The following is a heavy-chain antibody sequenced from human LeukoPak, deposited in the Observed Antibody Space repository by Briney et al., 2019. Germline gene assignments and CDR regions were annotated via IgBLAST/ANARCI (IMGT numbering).Heavy chain of an antibody. CDR2: IYHSGTTYSGST. CDR3: AREGGVEMATIRPFDY. Sequence: PSETLSLTRNVSGASMSNYYWVWIRQPPGKGLEWIGSIYHSGTTYSGSTYYNPSLKSRVTISVDTSKNQFSLKLSSVTAADTAVYYCAREGGVEMATIRPFDYWGQGTLVTVSS. J-gene: IGHJ4*02. CDR1: GASMSNYY. D-gene: IGHD5-24*01. V-gene: IGHV4-39*07.